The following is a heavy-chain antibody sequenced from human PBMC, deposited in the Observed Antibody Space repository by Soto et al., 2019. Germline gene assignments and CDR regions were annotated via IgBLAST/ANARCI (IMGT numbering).Heavy chain of an antibody. V-gene: IGHV3-53*01. Sequence: EVQLVESGGGLIQPGGSLRLSCAASGFTVSSDYMSWVRQAPGKGLEWVSVIYTGGSTYYADSVKGRFTFSRDNSKNTLYLQMNSLRAEDTAVYYCARAYGGNPALFDPWGHGTLVTVTS. CDR2: IYTGGST. D-gene: IGHD4-17*01. CDR1: GFTVSSDY. J-gene: IGHJ5*02. CDR3: ARAYGGNPALFDP.